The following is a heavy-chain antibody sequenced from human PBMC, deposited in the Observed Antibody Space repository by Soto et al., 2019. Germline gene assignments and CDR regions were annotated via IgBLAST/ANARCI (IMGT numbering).Heavy chain of an antibody. CDR3: ARGRTVNFYGMDV. CDR1: GYTFTDHY. Sequence: QVQLVQSGAEVKKPGASVKVSYVASGYTFTDHYIHWVRQAPGQGLEWMGWINPHSGDTIYAQKFQGRVTLTRDTSSSTSYMELSRLRSDDTAVYYCARGRTVNFYGMDVWGQGTTVTVSS. D-gene: IGHD4-17*01. V-gene: IGHV1-2*02. J-gene: IGHJ6*02. CDR2: INPHSGDT.